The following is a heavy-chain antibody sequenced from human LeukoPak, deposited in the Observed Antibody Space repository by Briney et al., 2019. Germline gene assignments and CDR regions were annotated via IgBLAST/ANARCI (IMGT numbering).Heavy chain of an antibody. D-gene: IGHD3-22*01. CDR3: ARGLTGYYDSSEYYYSY. J-gene: IGHJ4*02. V-gene: IGHV4-34*01. Sequence: KPSETLSLTCAVYGGSFSGYYWSWIRQPPGKGLEWIGEINHSGSTNYNPSLKSRVTISVDTSKNQFSLKLSSVTAADTAVYYCARGLTGYYDSSEYYYSYWGQGTLVTVSS. CDR2: INHSGST. CDR1: GGSFSGYY.